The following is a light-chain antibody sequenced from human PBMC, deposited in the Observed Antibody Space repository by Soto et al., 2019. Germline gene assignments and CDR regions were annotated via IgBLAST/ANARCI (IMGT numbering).Light chain of an antibody. V-gene: IGKV3-15*01. Sequence: EIVMTQSPATLSVSPGERATLSCRASQSVSSNLAWYQQKPGQAPRLLIYGASTRATGIPARFSGSGSGTEFTLTINCLQSADFAVQYCHNYASWTFGQGTKVDIK. CDR3: HNYASWT. CDR1: QSVSSN. J-gene: IGKJ1*01. CDR2: GAS.